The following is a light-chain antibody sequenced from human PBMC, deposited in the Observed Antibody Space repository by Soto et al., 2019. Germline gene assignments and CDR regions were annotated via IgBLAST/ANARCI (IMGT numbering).Light chain of an antibody. J-gene: IGKJ1*01. CDR1: QSISEY. CDR3: QPYNSASRT. CDR2: GAS. Sequence: DSVMTQAPPSLSESLGDRVTITCRASQSISEYLAWYQKKPGEVPKLLIYGASILQSGVPPRFSGRGSGTVFTLTITSLQPEDVATYYCQPYNSASRTFGQGTKVDNK. V-gene: IGKV1-27*01.